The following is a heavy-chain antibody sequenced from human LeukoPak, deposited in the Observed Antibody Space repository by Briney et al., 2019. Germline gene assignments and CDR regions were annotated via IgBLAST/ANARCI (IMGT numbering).Heavy chain of an antibody. CDR3: TTLHKVCSGGSCTYDY. CDR2: IKSKTDGGTT. CDR1: GFTFSNAW. D-gene: IGHD2-15*01. Sequence: GGSLRLSCAASGFTFSNAWMSWVRQAPGKGLEWVGRIKSKTDGGTTDYAAPVTGRFTISRDESKNTLYLQMNSLKTEDSALYYCTTLHKVCSGGSCTYDYWGQGTLVTVSS. J-gene: IGHJ4*02. V-gene: IGHV3-15*01.